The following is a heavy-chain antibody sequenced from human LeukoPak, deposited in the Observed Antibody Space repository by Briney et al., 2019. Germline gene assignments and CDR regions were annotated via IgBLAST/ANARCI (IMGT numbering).Heavy chain of an antibody. CDR1: GFTFSNAW. CDR3: TTYEWEIHLDY. V-gene: IGHV3-15*01. Sequence: GGSLRLSCAASGFTFSNAWMSWVRQAPGRGLEWVDRIKSKTDGGTTDYAAPVKGRFTISRDDSKNALYLQMNSLKTEDTAVYYCTTYEWEIHLDYWGQGTLVTVSS. CDR2: IKSKTDGGTT. D-gene: IGHD1-26*01. J-gene: IGHJ4*02.